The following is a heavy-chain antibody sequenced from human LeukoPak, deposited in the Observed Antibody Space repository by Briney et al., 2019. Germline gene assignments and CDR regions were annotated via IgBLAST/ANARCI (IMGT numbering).Heavy chain of an antibody. D-gene: IGHD1-20*01. CDR2: IYSGGST. V-gene: IGHV3-66*02. J-gene: IGHJ6*03. Sequence: PGGSLRLSCAASGFTVSSNYMSWVRQAPGKGLEWVSVIYSGGSTYYADSVKGRFTISRDNSKNTLYLQMNSLRAEDTAVYYCALAGITGLYYYYYYMDVWGKGTTVTASS. CDR1: GFTVSSNY. CDR3: ALAGITGLYYYYYYMDV.